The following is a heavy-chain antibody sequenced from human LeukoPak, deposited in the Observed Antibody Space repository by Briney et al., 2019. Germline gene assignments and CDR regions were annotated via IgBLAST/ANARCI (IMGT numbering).Heavy chain of an antibody. CDR2: IRTGNTYI. D-gene: IGHD3-22*01. Sequence: KPGGSLRLSCAPSGFTFSRYSMNWVRQAPGKGLEWVSSIRTGNTYIFYADSLKGRYTISRDNAKNSLYLQLNSLRAEDTAVYYCAGSDTIGYLPREWDYLYFDRWGRGTLVTVSS. CDR3: AGSDTIGYLPREWDYLYFDR. V-gene: IGHV3-21*03. J-gene: IGHJ2*01. CDR1: GFTFSRYS.